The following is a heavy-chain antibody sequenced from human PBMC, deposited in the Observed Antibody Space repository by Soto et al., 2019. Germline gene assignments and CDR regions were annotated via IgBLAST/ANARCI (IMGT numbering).Heavy chain of an antibody. J-gene: IGHJ4*02. CDR1: GGSISSYY. D-gene: IGHD3-9*01. Sequence: TLSLTCTVSGGSISSYYWSWIRQPPGKGLEWIGYIYYSGSTNYNPSLKSRVTISVDTSKNQFSLKPSSVTAADTAVYYCARGASYYDILTGYYTDPPPFDYWDQGTLVTVSS. CDR2: IYYSGST. CDR3: ARGASYYDILTGYYTDPPPFDY. V-gene: IGHV4-59*01.